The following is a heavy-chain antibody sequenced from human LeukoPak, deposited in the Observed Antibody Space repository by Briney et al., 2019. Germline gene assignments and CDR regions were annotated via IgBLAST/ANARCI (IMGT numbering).Heavy chain of an antibody. J-gene: IGHJ4*02. Sequence: PSETLSLTCTVSGGSISSSSYYWGWIRQPPGKGLEWIGSIYYSGSTYYNPSLKSRVTISVDTSKNQFSLKLSSVTAADTAVYYCASRGYSSGWYPRGYFDYWGQGTLVTVSS. CDR3: ASRGYSSGWYPRGYFDY. D-gene: IGHD6-19*01. CDR1: GGSISSSSYY. V-gene: IGHV4-39*07. CDR2: IYYSGST.